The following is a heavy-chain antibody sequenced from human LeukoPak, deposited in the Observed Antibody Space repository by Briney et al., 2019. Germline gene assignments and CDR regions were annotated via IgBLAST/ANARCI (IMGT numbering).Heavy chain of an antibody. J-gene: IGHJ4*02. V-gene: IGHV4-30-4*08. CDR3: ARAPKNLISSSSPNDY. CDR2: IYYSGST. CDR1: GGSISSGDYY. D-gene: IGHD6-13*01. Sequence: SETLSLTCTVSGGSISSGDYYWSWIRQPPGKGLEWIGDIYYSGSTYYNPSLKSRVTISVDTSKNQFSLKLSSVTAADTAVYYCARAPKNLISSSSPNDYWGQGTLVTVSS.